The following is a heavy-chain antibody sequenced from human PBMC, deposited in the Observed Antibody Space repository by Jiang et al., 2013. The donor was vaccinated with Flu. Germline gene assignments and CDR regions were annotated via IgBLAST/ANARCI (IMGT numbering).Heavy chain of an antibody. V-gene: IGHV4-34*01. CDR2: INHKGSI. D-gene: IGHD4-17*01. Sequence: LLKPSETLSLTCAVSGGSFSGYYWSWIRQSPGQGLEWIGEINHKGSINITPSLRSRVTLSTDMSRNQFSLTLTSVTAADAAVYFCARMRTVISEEYFYGLDVWGQGTTVTV. CDR3: ARMRTVISEEYFYGLDV. CDR1: GGSFSGYY. J-gene: IGHJ6*02.